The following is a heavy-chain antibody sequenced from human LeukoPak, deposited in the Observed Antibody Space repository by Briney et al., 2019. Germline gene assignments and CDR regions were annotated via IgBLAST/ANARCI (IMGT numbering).Heavy chain of an antibody. V-gene: IGHV4-34*01. CDR1: GGSFSGYY. Sequence: SETLSLTCAVYGGSFSGYYWGWIRQPPGKGLEWIGSIYYSGSTYYNPSLKSRVTISVDTSKNQFSLKLSSVTAADTAVYYCARDVYDYVWGSYRKLDYWGQGTLVTVSS. CDR3: ARDVYDYVWGSYRKLDY. D-gene: IGHD3-16*02. J-gene: IGHJ4*02. CDR2: IYYSGST.